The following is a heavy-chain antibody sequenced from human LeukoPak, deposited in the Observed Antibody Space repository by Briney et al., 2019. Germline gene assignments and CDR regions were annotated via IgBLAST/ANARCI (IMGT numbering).Heavy chain of an antibody. CDR3: AKVFPTDTYYFDY. CDR2: ISYDGSNK. CDR1: GFTFSSYG. V-gene: IGHV3-30*18. Sequence: PGGSLRLSCAASGFTFSSYGMHWVRQAPGKGLGWVAVISYDGSNKNYADSVKGRFTISGDNSKNTLYLQMNSLRDEDTAVYYCAKVFPTDTYYFDYWGQGTLVTVSS. J-gene: IGHJ4*02.